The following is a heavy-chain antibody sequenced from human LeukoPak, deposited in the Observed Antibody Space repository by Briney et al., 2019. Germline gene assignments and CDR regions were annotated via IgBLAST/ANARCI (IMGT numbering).Heavy chain of an antibody. J-gene: IGHJ3*02. Sequence: PSETLSLTCTVPGGSISSGDYYWSWIRQPPGKGLEWIGYIYYSGSTYYNPSLKSRVTISVDTSKNQFSLKLSSVTAADTAVYYCARDLRDYDILTGYYNQAFDIWGQGTMVTVSS. CDR3: ARDLRDYDILTGYYNQAFDI. CDR1: GGSISSGDYY. D-gene: IGHD3-9*01. V-gene: IGHV4-30-4*01. CDR2: IYYSGST.